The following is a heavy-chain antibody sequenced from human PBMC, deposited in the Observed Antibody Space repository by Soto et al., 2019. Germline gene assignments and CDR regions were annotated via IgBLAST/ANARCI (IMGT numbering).Heavy chain of an antibody. J-gene: IGHJ4*02. Sequence: EVQLLESGGGLVQPGGSLNLSCAASGFTFSTYAMTWVRQAPGKGLEWVSSIVASGSGSYYADSVKGRFTLSRDNSRNTLYLQMSCLSADDTAVYYCAKAIERRPHTVAHFDYWGQGTLVTVSS. CDR3: AKAIERRPHTVAHFDY. CDR2: IVASGSGS. CDR1: GFTFSTYA. D-gene: IGHD2-15*01. V-gene: IGHV3-23*01.